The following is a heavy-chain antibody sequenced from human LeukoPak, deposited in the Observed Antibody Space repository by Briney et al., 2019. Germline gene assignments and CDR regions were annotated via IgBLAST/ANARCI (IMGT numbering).Heavy chain of an antibody. CDR3: ASSRYSSSWYYFDY. D-gene: IGHD6-13*01. V-gene: IGHV3-30*03. CDR2: MSYDGSSQ. Sequence: GGSLTLSCAASGFTFSSYGMHWVRQAPGKGLDWVAVMSYDGSSQYYGDSAKGRFTISRDNSKNTLYLQMNSLRPEDTAVYYCASSRYSSSWYYFDYWGQGTLVTVSS. CDR1: GFTFSSYG. J-gene: IGHJ4*02.